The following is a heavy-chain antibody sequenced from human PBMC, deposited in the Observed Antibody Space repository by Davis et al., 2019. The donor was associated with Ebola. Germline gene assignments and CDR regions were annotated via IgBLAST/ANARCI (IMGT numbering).Heavy chain of an antibody. CDR3: AKGGGGYYNYYYGMDV. Sequence: PGGSLRLSCAASGFTFSSYAMSWVRQAPGKGLEWVSAISGSGGSTYYADSVKGRFTISRDNSKNTLYLQMNSLRAEDTAVYYCAKGGGGYYNYYYGMDVWGQGTTVTVSS. D-gene: IGHD3-10*01. V-gene: IGHV3-23*01. J-gene: IGHJ6*02. CDR2: ISGSGGST. CDR1: GFTFSSYA.